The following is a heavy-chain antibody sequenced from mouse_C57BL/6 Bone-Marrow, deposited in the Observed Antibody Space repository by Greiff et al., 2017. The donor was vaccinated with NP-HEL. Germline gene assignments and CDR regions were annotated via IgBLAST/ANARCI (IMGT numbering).Heavy chain of an antibody. J-gene: IGHJ2*01. D-gene: IGHD1-1*01. V-gene: IGHV1-9*01. CDR1: GYTFTGYW. CDR3: ATPYYYGSSPLDYFDY. CDR2: ILPGSGST. Sequence: VQLQQSGAELMKPGASVKLSCKATGYTFTGYWIGWVKQRPGHGLEWIGEILPGSGSTNYNEKFKGKATFTADTSSNTAYMQLSSLTTEDSAIYYCATPYYYGSSPLDYFDYWGQGTTLTVSS.